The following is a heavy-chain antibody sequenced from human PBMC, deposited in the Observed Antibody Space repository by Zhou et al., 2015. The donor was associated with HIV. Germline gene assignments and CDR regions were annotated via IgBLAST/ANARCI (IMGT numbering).Heavy chain of an antibody. CDR1: GYIFSSCG. V-gene: IGHV1-18*01. Sequence: QVQLVQSGAEVKRPGASVKVSCKASGYIFSSCGISWVRQAPGQGLEWMGWISPYTGNIKYAPNLQGRVTMTTDTSTSTAFMEVRSLTSDDTAVYYCAREGAESGYAFDYWGQGTLVTVSS. D-gene: IGHD5-12*01. J-gene: IGHJ4*02. CDR3: AREGAESGYAFDY. CDR2: ISPYTGNI.